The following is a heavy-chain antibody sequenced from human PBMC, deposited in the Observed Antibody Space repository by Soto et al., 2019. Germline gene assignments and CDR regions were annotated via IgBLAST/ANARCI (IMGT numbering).Heavy chain of an antibody. CDR2: IIPIFGTA. CDR1: GGTFSSYA. D-gene: IGHD1-26*01. V-gene: IGHV1-69*13. CDR3: ARDKWELPRKLYYFDY. Sequence: ASVKVSCKASGGTFSSYAISWVRQAPGQGLEWMGGIIPIFGTANYAQKFQGRVTITADESTSTAYMELSSLRSEDTAVYHCARDKWELPRKLYYFDYWGQGTLVTVSS. J-gene: IGHJ4*02.